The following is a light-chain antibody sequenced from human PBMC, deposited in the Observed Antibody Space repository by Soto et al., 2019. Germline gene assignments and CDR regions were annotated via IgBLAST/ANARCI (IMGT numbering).Light chain of an antibody. CDR1: QSVSSSY. J-gene: IGKJ1*01. V-gene: IGKV3-20*01. CDR2: GAS. Sequence: EIVLTHSPGPLSLSPGERATLSCRASQSVSSSYLAWYQQKPGQAPRLLIYGASSRATGIPDRFSDSGSGTDFALTISRLEPEDFAVYYCQQYGSSPGTFGQGTKVDIK. CDR3: QQYGSSPGT.